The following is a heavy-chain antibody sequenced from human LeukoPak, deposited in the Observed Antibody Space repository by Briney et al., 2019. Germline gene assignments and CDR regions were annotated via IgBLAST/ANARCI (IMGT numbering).Heavy chain of an antibody. V-gene: IGHV3-74*01. J-gene: IGHJ4*02. Sequence: GGSLRLSCAASGFTVSSNYMSWVRQAPGKGLVWVLHINSDGSRTNFADSVKGRFTISRDNAKNTLYLQMNSLRAEDTAVYYCAKDLRRTTYYDSSGYYFDYWGQGTLVTVSS. CDR3: AKDLRRTTYYDSSGYYFDY. CDR1: GFTVSSNY. D-gene: IGHD3-22*01. CDR2: INSDGSRT.